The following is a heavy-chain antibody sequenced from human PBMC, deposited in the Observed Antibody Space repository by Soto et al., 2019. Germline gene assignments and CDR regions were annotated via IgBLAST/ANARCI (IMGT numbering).Heavy chain of an antibody. CDR1: GFTFSNYN. V-gene: IGHV3-48*01. Sequence: EVQLVESGGGLVQPGGSLRLSCAASGFTFSNYNMNWVRQAPGKGLEWVSFISSSSSATYYTDSVKGRFTISRNNAENSLYLQMNSLRAEDTAVYSCARERTMGRAFEIWGQGTMVTVSS. CDR3: ARERTMGRAFEI. D-gene: IGHD2-8*01. CDR2: ISSSSSAT. J-gene: IGHJ3*02.